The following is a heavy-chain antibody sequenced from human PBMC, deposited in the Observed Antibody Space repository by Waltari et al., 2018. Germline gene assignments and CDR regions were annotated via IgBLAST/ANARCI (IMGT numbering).Heavy chain of an antibody. Sequence: EVQLMESGGGLVQPGRSLRLSCAASGFIFDDYAMHWVRQATGKGLEWVSGISWNGDTKVYADSVKGRFTISRDNAKNSLYLEMNSLRAEDTALYYCAKMSSIWGQGTMVTVSS. CDR1: GFIFDDYA. J-gene: IGHJ3*02. CDR3: AKMSSI. V-gene: IGHV3-9*01. CDR2: ISWNGDTK.